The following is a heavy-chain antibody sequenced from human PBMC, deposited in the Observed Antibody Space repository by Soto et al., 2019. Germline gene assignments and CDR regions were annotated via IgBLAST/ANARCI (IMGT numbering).Heavy chain of an antibody. CDR1: GGYISSYN. CDR3: ARAIQSVAGGYYGMDV. Sequence: SETLSLTCTVSGGYISSYNWSWLRKPPGKGLEWVGSIYYSRSTNYNPSLKSRVTISVDTAKNQFSLKLSSVSAADTAVYYCARAIQSVAGGYYGMDVWGQGTTVTVS. D-gene: IGHD5-12*01. CDR2: IYYSRST. J-gene: IGHJ6*02. V-gene: IGHV4-59*01.